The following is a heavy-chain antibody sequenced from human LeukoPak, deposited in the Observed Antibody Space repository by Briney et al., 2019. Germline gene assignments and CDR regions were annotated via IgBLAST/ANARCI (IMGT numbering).Heavy chain of an antibody. CDR2: IRYDGSNK. J-gene: IGHJ4*02. CDR1: GFTFSSYG. Sequence: VGSLRLSCAASGFTFSSYGMHWVRQAPGKGLEWVAFIRYDGSNKYYAGSVKGRFTISRDNSKNTLYLQMNSLRAEDTAVYYCAKYFGSYYDYYFDYWGQGTLVTVSS. D-gene: IGHD1-26*01. CDR3: AKYFGSYYDYYFDY. V-gene: IGHV3-30*02.